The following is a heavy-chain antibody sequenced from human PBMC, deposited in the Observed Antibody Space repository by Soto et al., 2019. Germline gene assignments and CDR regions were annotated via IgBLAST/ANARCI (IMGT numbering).Heavy chain of an antibody. V-gene: IGHV2-5*02. Sequence: QITLRESGPTLVKPTQTLTLTCTFSGFSLGTSGEGVGWIRQPPRKALEWLATLYWDGDKRYSPSLRSRLTISKDTSDSQVVLTMLNMDAADTATYFCAHRKRTITVATYFDYWGLGSLVTVSS. D-gene: IGHD1-7*01. CDR3: AHRKRTITVATYFDY. J-gene: IGHJ4*02. CDR1: GFSLGTSGEG. CDR2: LYWDGDK.